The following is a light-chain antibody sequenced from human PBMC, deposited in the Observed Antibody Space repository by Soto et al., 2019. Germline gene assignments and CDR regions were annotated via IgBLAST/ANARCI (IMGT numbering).Light chain of an antibody. CDR2: DAS. V-gene: IGKV3-20*01. J-gene: IGKJ1*01. CDR1: QSVSSSS. Sequence: EIVSTQSPTTLSLSPGERATLSCRASQSVSSSSLAWYQQNRGQAPRLLIHDASSRATGIPDRFSGSGSGTDFTLTISRLEPEDFAVYYCQQYGGSPRTFGQGTKVDI. CDR3: QQYGGSPRT.